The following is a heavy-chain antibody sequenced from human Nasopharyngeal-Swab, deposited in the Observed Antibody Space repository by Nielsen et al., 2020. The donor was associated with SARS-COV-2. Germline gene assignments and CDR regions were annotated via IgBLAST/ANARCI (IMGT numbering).Heavy chain of an antibody. V-gene: IGHV5-51*01. J-gene: IGHJ4*02. CDR3: ARHYYGSGSYIDY. Sequence: GGSLRLSCKGSGYSFTSYWIGWVRQMPGKGLEWMGIIYPGDSDTRYSPSFQDQVTISADKSISTAYLQWSSLKASDTAMYYCARHYYGSGSYIDYWGQGTLVTVSS. CDR2: IYPGDSDT. CDR1: GYSFTSYW. D-gene: IGHD3-10*01.